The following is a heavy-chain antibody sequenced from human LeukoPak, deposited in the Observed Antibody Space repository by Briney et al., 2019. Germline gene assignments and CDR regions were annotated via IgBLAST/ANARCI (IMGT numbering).Heavy chain of an antibody. D-gene: IGHD6-13*01. CDR3: ASHHSFHSSSWYRVDY. Sequence: GASVKVSCKASGYTFTGYYMHWVRQAPGQGLEWMGRINPNSGGTNYAQKFQGRVTMTRDTSISTAYMELSRLRSDDTAVYYCASHHSFHSSSWYRVDYWGQGTLVTVSS. CDR2: INPNSGGT. J-gene: IGHJ4*02. CDR1: GYTFTGYY. V-gene: IGHV1-2*06.